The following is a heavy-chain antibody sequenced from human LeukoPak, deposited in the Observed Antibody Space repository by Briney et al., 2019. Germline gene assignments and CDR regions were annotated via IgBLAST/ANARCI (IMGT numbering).Heavy chain of an antibody. CDR2: IYTSGST. J-gene: IGHJ4*02. Sequence: ASETLSLTCTVSGGSTSSCYWSWIRQPAGKGLEWIGRIYTSGSTNYNPSLKSRVTMSVDTSKNQFSLKLSSVTAADTAVYYCARDLFRGAFDYWGQGTLVTVSS. CDR1: GGSTSSCY. D-gene: IGHD3-10*01. CDR3: ARDLFRGAFDY. V-gene: IGHV4-4*07.